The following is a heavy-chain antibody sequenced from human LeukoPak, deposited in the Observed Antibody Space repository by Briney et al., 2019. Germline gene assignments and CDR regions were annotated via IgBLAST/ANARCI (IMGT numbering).Heavy chain of an antibody. J-gene: IGHJ5*02. Sequence: GASVKVSCKASGYTFTSYAMNWVRQAPGQGLEWMGWINTNTGNPTYAQGFTGRFVFSLDTSVSTAYLQINSLEAEDTAMYYCARGIGYCSDFSCHLDPWGQGTLVTVSS. CDR2: INTNTGNP. CDR3: ARGIGYCSDFSCHLDP. V-gene: IGHV7-4-1*02. CDR1: GYTFTSYA. D-gene: IGHD2-15*01.